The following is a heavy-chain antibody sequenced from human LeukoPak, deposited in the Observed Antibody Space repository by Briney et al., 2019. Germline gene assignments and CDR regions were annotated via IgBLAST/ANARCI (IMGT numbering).Heavy chain of an antibody. J-gene: IGHJ4*02. D-gene: IGHD3-22*01. CDR2: SYHSGST. Sequence: SEARSLTWTVSGGSGSSRNWWSWVRQPPGKGLEWMGESYHSGSTNYNPSLKSRVTISVDKSKNQFSLKLSSVTAADTALYYCARVGYYDSSGYSIFDYWGQGTLVTVSS. V-gene: IGHV4-4*02. CDR3: ARVGYYDSSGYSIFDY. CDR1: GGSGSSRNW.